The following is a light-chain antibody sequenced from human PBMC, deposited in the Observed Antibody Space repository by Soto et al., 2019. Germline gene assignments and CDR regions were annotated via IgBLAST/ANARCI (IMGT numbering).Light chain of an antibody. J-gene: IGKJ1*01. CDR3: QQSYSTWT. Sequence: DIPMTQSPSSLSASVGDRVTITCRASQSISNYLNWYQQKPGKAPKVLIYAASTLQSGVPSRFSGSGSGTTFTLTSTSLQPEDFATYYCQQSYSTWTFGQGTKVDIK. CDR2: AAS. V-gene: IGKV1-39*01. CDR1: QSISNY.